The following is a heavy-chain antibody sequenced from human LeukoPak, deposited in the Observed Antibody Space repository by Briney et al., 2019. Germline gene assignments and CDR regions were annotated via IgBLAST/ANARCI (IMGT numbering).Heavy chain of an antibody. V-gene: IGHV1-18*01. CDR3: ARDPSNTSGWMTWFDP. J-gene: IGHJ5*02. D-gene: IGHD6-19*01. CDR2: ISAYNGNT. Sequence: ASVKVSCKASGYTFTSYGISWVRQAPGQGLEWMGWISAYNGNTNYAQKLQGRVTLTTDTSTSTAYLELRGLRSDDTAVYYCARDPSNTSGWMTWFDPWGQGTLVTVSS. CDR1: GYTFTSYG.